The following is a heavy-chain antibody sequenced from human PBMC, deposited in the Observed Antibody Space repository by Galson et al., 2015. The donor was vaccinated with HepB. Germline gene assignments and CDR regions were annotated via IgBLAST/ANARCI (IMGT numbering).Heavy chain of an antibody. CDR3: ARAVALGYYYYYGVDV. D-gene: IGHD6-19*01. CDR2: INPNSGGT. CDR1: GYTFTGYY. Sequence: SVKVSCKASGYTFTGYYMHWVRQAPGQGLEWMGWINPNSGGTNYAQKFQGWVTMTRDTSISTAYMELSRLRSDDTAVYYCARAVALGYYYYYGVDVWGQGTTVTVSS. J-gene: IGHJ6*02. V-gene: IGHV1-2*04.